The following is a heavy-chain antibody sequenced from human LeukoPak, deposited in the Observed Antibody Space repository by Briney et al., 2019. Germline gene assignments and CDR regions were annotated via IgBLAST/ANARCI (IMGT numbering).Heavy chain of an antibody. J-gene: IGHJ6*03. V-gene: IGHV3-48*01. CDR3: ARESRGSGSYYNYYYYYMDV. Sequence: GGSLRLSCAASGFTFSSYSMNWVRQAPGKGLEWVSYISSSSSTIYYANSVKGRFTISRDNAKNSLYLQTNSLRAEDTAVYYCARESRGSGSYYNYYYYYMDVWGKGTTVTVSS. D-gene: IGHD3-10*01. CDR2: ISSSSSTI. CDR1: GFTFSSYS.